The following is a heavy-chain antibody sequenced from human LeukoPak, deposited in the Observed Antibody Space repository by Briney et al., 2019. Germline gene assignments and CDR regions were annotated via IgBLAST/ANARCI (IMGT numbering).Heavy chain of an antibody. CDR2: ISSSSSYI. CDR3: ARFALKTPPTD. V-gene: IGHV3-21*01. Sequence: GGSLRLSCAASGFTFSTYSMNWVRQAPGKGLEWVSSISSSSSYIYYADSVKGRFAISRDNAKNSLYLQMNSLRAEDTAVYYCARFALKTPPTDWGQGTLVTVSS. J-gene: IGHJ4*02. CDR1: GFTFSTYS.